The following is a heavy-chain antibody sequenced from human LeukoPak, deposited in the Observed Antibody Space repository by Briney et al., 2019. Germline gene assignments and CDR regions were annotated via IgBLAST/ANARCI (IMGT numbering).Heavy chain of an antibody. CDR2: ISSSSSYI. Sequence: PGRSLRLSCAASGFTFSSYGMHWVRQAPGKGLEWVSSISSSSSYIYYADSVKGRFTISRDNAKNSLYLQMNSLRAEDTAVYYCARDGFPPRSYCSSTSCYSTRPLDYWGQGTLVTVSS. V-gene: IGHV3-21*01. CDR3: ARDGFPPRSYCSSTSCYSTRPLDY. CDR1: GFTFSSYG. D-gene: IGHD2-2*02. J-gene: IGHJ4*02.